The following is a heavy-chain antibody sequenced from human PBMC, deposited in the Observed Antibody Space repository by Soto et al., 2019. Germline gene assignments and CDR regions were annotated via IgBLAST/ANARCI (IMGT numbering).Heavy chain of an antibody. CDR1: GGTFSSYT. CDR2: IIPVFDTT. Sequence: QVQLVQSGAEVKKPGSSVKVSCKASGGTFSSYTLSWVRQAPGQGLEWMGGIIPVFDTTNYAQKFQGRVTVTADESTSTAYMELSSLRSEDTAVYYCARGGYDLYGMDVWGKGTTVTVSS. J-gene: IGHJ6*04. CDR3: ARGGYDLYGMDV. D-gene: IGHD5-12*01. V-gene: IGHV1-69*12.